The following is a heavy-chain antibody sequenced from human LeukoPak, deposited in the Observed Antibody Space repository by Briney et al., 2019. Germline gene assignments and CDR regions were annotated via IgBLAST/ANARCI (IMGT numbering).Heavy chain of an antibody. CDR1: GYTFTSYG. D-gene: IGHD3-22*01. CDR3: ARALYYDSSGHFDY. Sequence: ASVKVSCKASGYTFTSYGISWVRQAPGQGLEWMGWISAYNGNTNYAQKLQGRVTMTTDTSTSTAYMELRSLRSDDTAVYYCARALYYDSSGHFDYWGQGTLVTVSS. J-gene: IGHJ4*02. CDR2: ISAYNGNT. V-gene: IGHV1-18*01.